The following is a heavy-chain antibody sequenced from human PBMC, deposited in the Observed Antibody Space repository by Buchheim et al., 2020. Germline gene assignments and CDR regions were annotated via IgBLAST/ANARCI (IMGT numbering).Heavy chain of an antibody. CDR3: AKAPLRYYYDSSVFYWYFDL. Sequence: VQLVESGGALVQPGGSLRLSCAASGFSFNNYAMNWVRQAPGKGLEWVSFISGSGGGTYYADSVKGRFTISRDNPKNTLYLQMNSLSAEDTAVYFCAKAPLRYYYDSSVFYWYFDLWGRGTL. V-gene: IGHV3-23*04. CDR2: ISGSGGGT. D-gene: IGHD3-22*01. CDR1: GFSFNNYA. J-gene: IGHJ2*01.